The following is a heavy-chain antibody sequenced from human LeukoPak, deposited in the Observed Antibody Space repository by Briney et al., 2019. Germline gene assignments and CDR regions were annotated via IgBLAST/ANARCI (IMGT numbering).Heavy chain of an antibody. CDR3: ARWVATPRGYFDY. Sequence: PSETLSLTCTVSGGSISSGDYYWGWIRQPPGKGLEWIGNIYYSGSTYYNPSLKSRVTISVDTSKNQFFLKLSSVSAADTAVYYCARWVATPRGYFDYWGQGALVTVSS. J-gene: IGHJ4*02. CDR2: IYYSGST. CDR1: GGSISSGDYY. V-gene: IGHV4-39*01. D-gene: IGHD5-12*01.